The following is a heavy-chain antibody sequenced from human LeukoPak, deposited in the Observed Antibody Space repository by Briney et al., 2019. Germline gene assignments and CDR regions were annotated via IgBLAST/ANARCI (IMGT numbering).Heavy chain of an antibody. V-gene: IGHV1-3*01. J-gene: IGHJ4*02. CDR3: AGEGMTYYDILTGYYKEYYFDY. CDR1: GYTFTYYA. Sequence: ASVKVSCKASGYTFTYYAMHWVRQAPGQRLEWMGWINAVNGNTKYSQKFQGRVTITRDTSASAAYMELSSLRSEDTAVYYCAGEGMTYYDILTGYYKEYYFDYWGQGTLVTVSS. D-gene: IGHD3-9*01. CDR2: INAVNGNT.